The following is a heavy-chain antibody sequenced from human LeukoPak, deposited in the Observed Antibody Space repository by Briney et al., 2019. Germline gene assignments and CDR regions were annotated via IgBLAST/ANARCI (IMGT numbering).Heavy chain of an antibody. J-gene: IGHJ6*02. CDR2: IYYSGST. CDR1: GGSISSYY. D-gene: IGHD2-21*02. CDR3: ARERCGGDCYYYFNGMDV. Sequence: KPSETLSLTCTVSGGSISSYYRSWIRQPPGKGLEWIGYIYYSGSTNYNPSLKSRVTMSVDTSKNQFSLKLNSVTAADTALYYCARERCGGDCYYYFNGMDVWGQGTPVTVSS. V-gene: IGHV4-59*12.